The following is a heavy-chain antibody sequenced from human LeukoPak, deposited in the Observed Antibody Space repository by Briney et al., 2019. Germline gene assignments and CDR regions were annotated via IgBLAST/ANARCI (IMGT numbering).Heavy chain of an antibody. V-gene: IGHV1-69*13. CDR3: AGEVDTAMKY. CDR2: IIPIFGTA. Sequence: GASVKVSCKASVGTFSSYAISGVRQPPGQGLEWMGGIIPIFGTANYAQKFQGRVTITADESASTAYMELSSLRSEDTAVYYCAGEVDTAMKYWGQGTLVTVSS. D-gene: IGHD5-18*01. J-gene: IGHJ4*02. CDR1: VGTFSSYA.